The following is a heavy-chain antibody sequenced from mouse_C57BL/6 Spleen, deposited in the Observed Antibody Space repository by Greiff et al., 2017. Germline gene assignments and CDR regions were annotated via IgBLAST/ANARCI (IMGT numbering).Heavy chain of an antibody. Sequence: EVQLQQSGPELVKPGASVKISYKASGYTFTDYYMNWVKQSHGKSLEWIGDINPNNGGTSYNQKFKGKATLTVDKSSSTAYMELRSLTSEDSAVYYWARDYYGSSYGYFDVWGTGTTVTVSS. V-gene: IGHV1-26*01. J-gene: IGHJ1*03. CDR3: ARDYYGSSYGYFDV. CDR2: INPNNGGT. CDR1: GYTFTDYY. D-gene: IGHD1-1*01.